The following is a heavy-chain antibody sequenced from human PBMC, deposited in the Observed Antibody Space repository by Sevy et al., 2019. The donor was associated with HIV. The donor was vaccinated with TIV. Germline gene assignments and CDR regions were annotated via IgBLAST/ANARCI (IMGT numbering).Heavy chain of an antibody. CDR1: GFTFSSYA. CDR3: AKLSRGTLVRGVITGDFDY. V-gene: IGHV3-23*01. J-gene: IGHJ4*02. Sequence: GGSLRLSCAASGFTFSSYAMSWVRQAPGKGLEWLSAISGSGGSTYYADSVKGRFTISRDNSKNTLYLQMNILRAEDTAVYYCAKLSRGTLVRGVITGDFDYWGQGTLVTVSS. CDR2: ISGSGGST. D-gene: IGHD3-10*01.